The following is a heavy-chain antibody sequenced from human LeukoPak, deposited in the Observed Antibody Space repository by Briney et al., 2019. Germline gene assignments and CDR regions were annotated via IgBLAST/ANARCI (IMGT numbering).Heavy chain of an antibody. CDR1: GFTFSSYG. D-gene: IGHD1-14*01. Sequence: QPGRSLRLSCAASGFTFSSYGIHWVRQAPGKGLEWVAVISYDGSNKYYADSVKGRFTLSRDDSKNTLYLQMNSLRAEDTAVYYCARDPSRTLDYWGQGTLVTVSS. CDR3: ARDPSRTLDY. J-gene: IGHJ4*02. CDR2: ISYDGSNK. V-gene: IGHV3-33*01.